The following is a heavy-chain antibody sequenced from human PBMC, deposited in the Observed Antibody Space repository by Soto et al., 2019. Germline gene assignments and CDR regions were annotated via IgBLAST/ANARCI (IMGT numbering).Heavy chain of an antibody. Sequence: GGSLRLSCAASGFTFSSYWMSWVRQAPGKGLELVANIKQDGSEKYYVDSVKGRFTISRDNAKNSLYLQMNSLRAEDTAVYYCARDFGYPEEGDAFDIWGQGTMVTVSS. CDR1: GFTFSSYW. CDR2: IKQDGSEK. J-gene: IGHJ3*02. D-gene: IGHD3-10*01. V-gene: IGHV3-7*05. CDR3: ARDFGYPEEGDAFDI.